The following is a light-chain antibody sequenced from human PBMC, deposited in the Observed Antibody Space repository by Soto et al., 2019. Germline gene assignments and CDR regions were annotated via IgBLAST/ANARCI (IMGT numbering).Light chain of an antibody. CDR3: SSYTSSSTRV. CDR2: DVS. J-gene: IGLJ1*01. Sequence: QSVLTQPASVSGSPGQSITISCTGTSSDVGGYNYLSWYQHHPGKAPKLMIYDVSDRPSGVSNRFSGSKSGNTASLTNSGLQTEDEADYYCSSYTSSSTRVFGTGTKLTVL. CDR1: SSDVGGYNY. V-gene: IGLV2-14*03.